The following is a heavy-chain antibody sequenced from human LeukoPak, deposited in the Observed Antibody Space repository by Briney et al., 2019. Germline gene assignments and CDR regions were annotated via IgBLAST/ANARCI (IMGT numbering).Heavy chain of an antibody. D-gene: IGHD2-15*01. CDR2: INHSGST. CDR1: GGSFSGYY. CDR3: AREGGECSGGSCYSGYGMDV. J-gene: IGHJ6*02. V-gene: IGHV4-34*01. Sequence: SETLSLTCAVYGGSFSGYYWSWIRQPPGKGLEWIGEINHSGSTNYNPSLKSRVTISVDTSENQFSLKLSSVTAADTAVYYCAREGGECSGGSCYSGYGMDVWGQGTTVTVSS.